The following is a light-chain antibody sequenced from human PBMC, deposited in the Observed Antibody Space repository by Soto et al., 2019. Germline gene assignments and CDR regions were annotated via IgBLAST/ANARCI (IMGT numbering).Light chain of an antibody. V-gene: IGKV1-39*01. CDR3: QQSYSRPFT. CDR2: AAS. Sequence: DIQMTQSPSSLSASVGDRVTITCRASQSISSYLNWYQQKPGKAPKLLIYAASSLQSGVPSRFSGSGSGTDFTLTISSLPPEDFATYYCQQSYSRPFTFGQGTKLEIK. J-gene: IGKJ2*01. CDR1: QSISSY.